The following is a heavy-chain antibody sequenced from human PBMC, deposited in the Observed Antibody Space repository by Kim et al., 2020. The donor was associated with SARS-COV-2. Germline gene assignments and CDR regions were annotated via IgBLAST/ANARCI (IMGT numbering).Heavy chain of an antibody. Sequence: ASVKVSCKASGYTFTGYYMHWVRQAPGQGLEWMGWINPNSGGTNYAQKFQGRVTMTRDTSISTAYMELSRLRSDDTAVYYCARDNVGTANYYDSSGYFGYWGQGTLVTVSS. CDR1: GYTFTGYY. V-gene: IGHV1-2*02. J-gene: IGHJ4*02. D-gene: IGHD3-22*01. CDR3: ARDNVGTANYYDSSGYFGY. CDR2: INPNSGGT.